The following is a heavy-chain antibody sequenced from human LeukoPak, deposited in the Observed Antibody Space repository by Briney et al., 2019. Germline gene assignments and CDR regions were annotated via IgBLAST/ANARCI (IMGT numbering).Heavy chain of an antibody. CDR1: GFTFDDYA. J-gene: IGHJ4*02. V-gene: IGHV3-21*01. CDR3: ARVGDPDGFDY. D-gene: IGHD2-21*02. CDR2: ISSSSSYI. Sequence: GGSLRLSCAASGFTFDDYAMHWVRQAPGKGLEWVSSISSSSSYIYYADSVKGRFTISRDNAKNSLYLQMNSLRAEDTAVYYCARVGDPDGFDYWGQGTLVTVSS.